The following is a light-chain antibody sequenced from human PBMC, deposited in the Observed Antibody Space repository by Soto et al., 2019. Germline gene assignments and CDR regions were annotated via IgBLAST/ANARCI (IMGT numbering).Light chain of an antibody. CDR3: QQSDSIPFT. J-gene: IGKJ3*01. Sequence: DIQMTQSPSSLSSSVGERVTITCPASQSVSRYVIWYQQKPGNAPKLLIYDASILQSGVPSSFSGSGSGTDFTLTINSLQPDDSATYYCQQSDSIPFTFGPGTKVDIK. CDR2: DAS. CDR1: QSVSRY. V-gene: IGKV1-39*01.